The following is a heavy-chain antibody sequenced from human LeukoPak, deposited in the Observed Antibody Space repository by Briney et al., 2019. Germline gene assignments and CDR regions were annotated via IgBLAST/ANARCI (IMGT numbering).Heavy chain of an antibody. Sequence: GGSLRLSCAASGFTFSSYWMSWVRQAPGKGLEWVANIKQDGSEKYYVDSVKGRFTIPRDNAKNSLYLQMNSLRAEDTAVYYCARGWELGYYYYGMDAWGQGTTVTVSS. D-gene: IGHD1-26*01. CDR3: ARGWELGYYYYGMDA. CDR2: IKQDGSEK. CDR1: GFTFSSYW. V-gene: IGHV3-7*01. J-gene: IGHJ6*02.